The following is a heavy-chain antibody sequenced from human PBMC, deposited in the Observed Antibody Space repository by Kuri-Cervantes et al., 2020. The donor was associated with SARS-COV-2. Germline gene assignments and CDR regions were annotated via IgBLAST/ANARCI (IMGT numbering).Heavy chain of an antibody. CDR1: GGSISSSNYY. D-gene: IGHD5-18*01. CDR3: ARVFSQLWKNYYYGMDV. Sequence: SETLSLTCTVSGGSISSSNYYWGWIRQPPGKGLEWIGSIYHSGSTYYNPSLKSRVTISVDTSKNQFSLKLSSVTAADTAVYYCARVFSQLWKNYYYGMDVWGQGTTVTVSS. CDR2: IYHSGST. J-gene: IGHJ6*02. V-gene: IGHV4-39*07.